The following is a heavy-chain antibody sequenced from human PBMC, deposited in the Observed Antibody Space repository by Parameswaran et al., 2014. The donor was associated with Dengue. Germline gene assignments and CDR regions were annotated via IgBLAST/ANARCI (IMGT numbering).Heavy chain of an antibody. J-gene: IGHJ4*02. V-gene: IGHV3-74*01. Sequence: WIRQPPGKGLVWVSGINSDGSSTVYADAVKGRFTISRDNAKNTLYLQMNSLRAEDTAVYYCARGKGLDYSGRYRHYWGQGTLVTVSS. CDR2: INSDGSST. CDR3: ARGKGLDYSGRYRHY. D-gene: IGHD1-26*01.